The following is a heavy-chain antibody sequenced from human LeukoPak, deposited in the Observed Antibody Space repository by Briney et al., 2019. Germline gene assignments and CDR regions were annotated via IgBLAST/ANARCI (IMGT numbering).Heavy chain of an antibody. CDR1: AFSIRGHN. V-gene: IGHV3-30*02. D-gene: IGHD1-26*01. J-gene: IGHJ4*02. Sequence: GGSLRLSCAASAFSIRGHNMHWVRQAPGKGLEWVSFIRYDGSNEYYADSVKGRFTISRDNSKNTVYLQMKSLRVEDTAVYYCAKGGTGNYYDYWGQGTLVTVSS. CDR3: AKGGTGNYYDY. CDR2: IRYDGSNE.